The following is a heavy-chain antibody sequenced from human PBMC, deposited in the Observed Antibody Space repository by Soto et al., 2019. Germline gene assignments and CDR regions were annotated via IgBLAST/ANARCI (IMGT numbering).Heavy chain of an antibody. D-gene: IGHD3-10*01. Sequence: QVQLVESGGGVVQPGRSLRLSCAASGFTFSNYGVHWVRQAPGSGLEWVALISYDGNYQYYAEAVKARFTISRDNSKNTLYLEMTSLRSEDTAVYYCAKDRRVRDGLDVWGQGTTVTVSS. CDR3: AKDRRVRDGLDV. CDR1: GFTFSNYG. V-gene: IGHV3-30*18. J-gene: IGHJ6*02. CDR2: ISYDGNYQ.